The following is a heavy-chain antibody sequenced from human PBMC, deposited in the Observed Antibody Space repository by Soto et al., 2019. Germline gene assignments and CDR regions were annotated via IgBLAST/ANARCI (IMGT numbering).Heavy chain of an antibody. V-gene: IGHV1-2*04. CDR2: INPKSGGT. CDR1: GYSFTDYH. Sequence: SVKVSCKASGYSFTDYHIHWVRQAPGQGLEWLGRINPKSGGTSTAQKFQGWVTMTTDTSISTASMELTRLTSDDTAIYYCARGDSTDCSNGVCSFFYNHDLDVWGQ. D-gene: IGHD2-8*01. CDR3: ARGDSTDCSNGVCSFFYNHDLDV. J-gene: IGHJ6*02.